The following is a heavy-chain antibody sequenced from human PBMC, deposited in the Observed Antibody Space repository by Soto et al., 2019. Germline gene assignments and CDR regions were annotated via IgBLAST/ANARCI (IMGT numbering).Heavy chain of an antibody. CDR1: GYTFPSYA. CDR3: ARSLTIFGVAPLWV. CDR2: INAGNGNT. V-gene: IGHV1-3*01. Sequence: ASVEVSCKXSGYTFPSYAMHWVRQAPGQRLEWMGWINAGNGNTKYSQKFQGRVTITRDTSASTAYMELSSLRSEDAAVYYCARSLTIFGVAPLWVWGQGTTVTVSS. J-gene: IGHJ6*02. D-gene: IGHD3-3*01.